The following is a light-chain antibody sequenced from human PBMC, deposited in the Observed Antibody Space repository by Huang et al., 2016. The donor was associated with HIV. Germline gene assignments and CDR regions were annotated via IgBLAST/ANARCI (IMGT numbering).Light chain of an antibody. V-gene: IGKV1-6*02. CDR2: AAS. Sequence: AIQMTQSPSSLSASVGDRVTITCRASQEIRNDLGWYQQKPGKDPKCLIYAASNLQNWFPSRFSGSGSGTFFTLTISSLQPEDFATYYCLQDYSYPRTFGQGTKVEVK. CDR3: LQDYSYPRT. J-gene: IGKJ1*01. CDR1: QEIRND.